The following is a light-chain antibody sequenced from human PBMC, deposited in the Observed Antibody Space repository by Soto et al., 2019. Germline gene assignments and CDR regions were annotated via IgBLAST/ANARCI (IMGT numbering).Light chain of an antibody. CDR2: TAS. J-gene: IGKJ1*01. Sequence: DIQMTQSPSSLSASVGDRVTITCRASQGISHYLAWYQQKPGKVPKLLIYTASTLQSGVPSRFSGSESETHFTLTISSLQPEDVATYYCQQYNSGPWTFGQGPKVEVK. CDR3: QQYNSGPWT. V-gene: IGKV1-27*01. CDR1: QGISHY.